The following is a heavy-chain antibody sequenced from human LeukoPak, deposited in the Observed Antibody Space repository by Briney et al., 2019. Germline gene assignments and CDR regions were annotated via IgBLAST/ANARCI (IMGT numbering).Heavy chain of an antibody. CDR3: ARGSWSDFDY. D-gene: IGHD6-13*01. Sequence: SSETLSLTCTVSGGSISSGSYYWSWIRQPAGKGLEWIGRIYPSGSTNYNPSLKSRVTISVDTSKNQFSLKLSSVTAADTAVYYCARGSWSDFDYWGQGTLVTVSS. CDR1: GGSISSGSYY. J-gene: IGHJ4*02. CDR2: IYPSGST. V-gene: IGHV4-61*02.